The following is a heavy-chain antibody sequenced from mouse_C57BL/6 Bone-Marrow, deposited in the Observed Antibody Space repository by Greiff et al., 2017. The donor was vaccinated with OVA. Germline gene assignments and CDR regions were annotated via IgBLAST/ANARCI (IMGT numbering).Heavy chain of an antibody. D-gene: IGHD2-5*01. Sequence: QVQLQQSGAELVRPGASVTLSCKASGYTFTDYEMHWVKQTPVHGLEWIGAIDPETGGTAYNQKFKGKAILTADKSSSTAYMELRILTSEDSAVYYCTRGDSNYYAMDYWGQGTSVTVSS. CDR1: GYTFTDYE. CDR3: TRGDSNYYAMDY. CDR2: IDPETGGT. J-gene: IGHJ4*01. V-gene: IGHV1-15*01.